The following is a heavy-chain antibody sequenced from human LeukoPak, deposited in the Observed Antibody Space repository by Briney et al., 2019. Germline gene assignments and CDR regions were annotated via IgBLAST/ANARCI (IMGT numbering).Heavy chain of an antibody. J-gene: IGHJ4*02. CDR2: IKQDGSEK. D-gene: IGHD2-2*01. CDR1: GSTFSSYW. CDR3: ARGGFVVVPAAPFDY. V-gene: IGHV3-7*01. Sequence: GGSLRLSCAASGSTFSSYWMSWVRQAPGKGLEWVANIKQDGSEKYYVDSVKGRFTISRDNAKNSLYLQMNSLTAEDTAVYYCARGGFVVVPAAPFDYWGQGTLVTVSS.